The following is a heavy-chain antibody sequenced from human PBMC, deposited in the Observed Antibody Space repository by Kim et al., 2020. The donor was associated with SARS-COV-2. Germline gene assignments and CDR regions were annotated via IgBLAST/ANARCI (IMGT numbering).Heavy chain of an antibody. J-gene: IGHJ6*02. CDR1: GFTFSSYG. Sequence: GGSLRLSCAASGFTFSSYGMHWVRQAPGKGLEWVAVIWYDGSNKYYADSVKGRFTISRDNSKNTLYLQMNSLRAEDTAVYYCARVLGSSSWYVLYYYYYGMDVWGQWTTVTVSS. CDR2: IWYDGSNK. V-gene: IGHV3-33*08. D-gene: IGHD6-13*01. CDR3: ARVLGSSSWYVLYYYYYGMDV.